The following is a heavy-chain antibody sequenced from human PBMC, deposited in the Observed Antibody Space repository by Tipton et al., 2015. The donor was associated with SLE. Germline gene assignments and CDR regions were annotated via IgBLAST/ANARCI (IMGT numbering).Heavy chain of an antibody. CDR2: IYYRGSR. J-gene: IGHJ6*03. D-gene: IGHD6-19*01. V-gene: IGHV4-39*07. CDR3: ARVYSSGWRTDYYYMDV. CDR1: GGSISSRDYY. Sequence: LRLSCTVSGGSISSRDYYWAWIRQPPGKGLEWIGSIYYRGSRYYNSSLKSRVTILVETSKSQFSLNLSSVTAADTAVYYCARVYSSGWRTDYYYMDVWGKGTTVTVSS.